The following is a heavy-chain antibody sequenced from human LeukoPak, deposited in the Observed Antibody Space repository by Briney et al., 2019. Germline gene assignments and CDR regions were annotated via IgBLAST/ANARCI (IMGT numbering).Heavy chain of an antibody. CDR3: AKGRSSSFYVASDI. V-gene: IGHV3-30*18. J-gene: IGHJ3*02. D-gene: IGHD6-13*01. CDR1: GFTFSSYG. CDR2: ISYDGSNK. Sequence: GGSLRLSCAASGFTFSSYGMHWVRQAPGKGLEWVAVISYDGSNKYYADSVKGRFTISRDNSKNTLYLQMNSLRAEDTAVYYCAKGRSSSFYVASDIWGQGTRVTVSS.